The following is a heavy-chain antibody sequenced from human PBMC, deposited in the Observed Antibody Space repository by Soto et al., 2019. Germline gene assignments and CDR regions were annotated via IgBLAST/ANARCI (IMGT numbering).Heavy chain of an antibody. CDR2: INHSGST. CDR3: ARGYGRHFDY. V-gene: IGHV4-34*01. CDR1: GGSFSGYY. D-gene: IGHD3-10*01. Sequence: QVQLQQWGAGLLKPSETLSLTCAVYGGSFSGYYWNWLRQPPGKGLEWMGEINHSGSTNYNPSLKSRVTISVDTSKNQFSLKLSSVTAADTAVYYCARGYGRHFDYWGQGTLVTVSS. J-gene: IGHJ4*02.